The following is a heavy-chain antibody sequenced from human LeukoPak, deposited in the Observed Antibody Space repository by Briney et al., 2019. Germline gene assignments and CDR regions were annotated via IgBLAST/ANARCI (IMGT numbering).Heavy chain of an antibody. J-gene: IGHJ4*02. V-gene: IGHV3-7*01. CDR2: IKQDGREK. CDR1: GFTFTCCW. Sequence: PGGSLRLSCSASGFTFTCCWMSWVRQTPGKGLKWVASIKQDGREKFYADSVKGRFTISRDNAKNSLYLQVNSLRAEDTAVYCCARVPGVTRYFDSWGQGILVTVSS. CDR3: ARVPGVTRYFDS. D-gene: IGHD4-23*01.